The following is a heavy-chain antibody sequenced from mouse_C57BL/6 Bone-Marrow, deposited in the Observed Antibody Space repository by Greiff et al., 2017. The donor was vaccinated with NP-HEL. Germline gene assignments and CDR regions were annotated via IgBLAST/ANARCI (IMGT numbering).Heavy chain of an antibody. CDR2: ISSGGSYT. Sequence: EVQLVESGGDLVKPGGSLKLSCAASGFTFSSYGMSWVRQTPDKRLEWVATISSGGSYTYYPDSVKGRFTISRDNAKNTLYLQMSSLKSEDTAMYYCARQYYASFAYWGQGTLVTVSA. CDR1: GFTFSSYG. CDR3: ARQYYASFAY. D-gene: IGHD1-1*01. J-gene: IGHJ3*01. V-gene: IGHV5-6*01.